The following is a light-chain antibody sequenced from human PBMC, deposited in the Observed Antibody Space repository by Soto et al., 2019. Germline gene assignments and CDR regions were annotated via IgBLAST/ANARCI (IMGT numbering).Light chain of an antibody. CDR1: QSVGSN. Sequence: EIVMTQSPATLSVSPGERATLSCRASQSVGSNLAWYQQKPGQAPRLLIYGASTRATGLPARFSGSGSGTEFTLTISSLQSEDFAVYYCQQYNNWPPRITFGQGTRLEIK. V-gene: IGKV3-15*01. J-gene: IGKJ5*01. CDR2: GAS. CDR3: QQYNNWPPRIT.